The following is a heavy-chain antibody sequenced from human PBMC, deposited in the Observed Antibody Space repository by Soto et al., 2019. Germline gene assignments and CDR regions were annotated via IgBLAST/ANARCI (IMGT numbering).Heavy chain of an antibody. CDR3: ARDRRDSSGWYMDDYMDV. V-gene: IGHV4-59*01. D-gene: IGHD6-19*01. Sequence: SETLSLTCTVSGGSISSYYWSWIRQPPGKGLEWIGYIYYSGSTNYNPSLKSRVTISVDTSKNQFSLKLSSVTAADTAVYYCARDRRDSSGWYMDDYMDVWGKGTTVTVSS. CDR1: GGSISSYY. J-gene: IGHJ6*03. CDR2: IYYSGST.